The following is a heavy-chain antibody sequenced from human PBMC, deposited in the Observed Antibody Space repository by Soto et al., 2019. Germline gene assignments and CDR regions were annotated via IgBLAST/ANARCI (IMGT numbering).Heavy chain of an antibody. CDR2: ISTSSGTT. V-gene: IGHV3-23*01. J-gene: IGHJ4*02. CDR1: GFTFSSYA. Sequence: GGSLRLSCAASGFTFSSYAMSWVRQAPEKGLEWVSVISTSSGTTYYADSVNGRFTISRDNSKNTLYLQMNSLRVEDTAVYYCAKDRTSGWRAFDSWGQGTLVTVPS. D-gene: IGHD6-19*01. CDR3: AKDRTSGWRAFDS.